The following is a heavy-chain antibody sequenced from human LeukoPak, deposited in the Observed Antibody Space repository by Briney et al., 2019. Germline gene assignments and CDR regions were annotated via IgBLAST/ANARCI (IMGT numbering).Heavy chain of an antibody. D-gene: IGHD1-1*01. Sequence: GGSLRLSCAASGFTFSSYAMSWVRQAPGKGLEWVSAISGSGGSTYYADSVKGWFTISRDNSKNTLYLQMDSLRAEDTAVYYCAKATGTFYYFDYWGQGTLVTVSS. CDR3: AKATGTFYYFDY. J-gene: IGHJ4*02. CDR1: GFTFSSYA. CDR2: ISGSGGST. V-gene: IGHV3-23*01.